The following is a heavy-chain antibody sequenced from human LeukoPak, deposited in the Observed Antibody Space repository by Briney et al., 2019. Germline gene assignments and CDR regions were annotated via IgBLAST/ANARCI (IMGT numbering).Heavy chain of an antibody. D-gene: IGHD2-2*01. CDR2: IYYSGST. Sequence: SETLSLTCTVSGGSINSGTFYWSWIRQPPGKGLECIGYIYYSGSTYYNPSLKSRVTISVDTSKNQFSLKLSSVTAADTAVYYCARKPDCSSTSCRFDPWGQGTLVTVSS. CDR3: ARKPDCSSTSCRFDP. CDR1: GGSINSGTFY. V-gene: IGHV4-30-4*08. J-gene: IGHJ5*02.